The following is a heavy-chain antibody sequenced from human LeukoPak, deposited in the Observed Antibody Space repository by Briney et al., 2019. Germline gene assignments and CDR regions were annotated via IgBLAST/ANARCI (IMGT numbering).Heavy chain of an antibody. Sequence: GGSLRLSCAASGFTFSSYWMSWVRQAPGKGLEWVANIKQDGSEKYYVDSVKGRFTIPRDNAKNSLYLQMNSLRAEDTAVYYCARQKYLRGPDVEYFDYWGQGTLVTVSS. CDR1: GFTFSSYW. CDR3: ARQKYLRGPDVEYFDY. V-gene: IGHV3-7*01. D-gene: IGHD5/OR15-5a*01. J-gene: IGHJ4*02. CDR2: IKQDGSEK.